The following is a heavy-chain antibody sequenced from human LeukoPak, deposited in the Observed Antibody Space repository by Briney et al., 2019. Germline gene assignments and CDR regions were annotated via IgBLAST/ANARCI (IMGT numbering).Heavy chain of an antibody. CDR3: ATDIESSGKPFDY. D-gene: IGHD1-26*01. V-gene: IGHV4-34*01. Sequence: PSETLSLTCAVYGGSFRAYYWSWIRQPPGKGLEWIGEINHSGSTNYNPSLKSRVTISVDTSKNQFSLKLSSVTAADTAVYYCATDIESSGKPFDYWGQGTLVTVSS. CDR1: GGSFRAYY. J-gene: IGHJ4*02. CDR2: INHSGST.